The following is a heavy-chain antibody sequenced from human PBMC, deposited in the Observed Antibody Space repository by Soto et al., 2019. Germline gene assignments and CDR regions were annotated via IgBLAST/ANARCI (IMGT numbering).Heavy chain of an antibody. CDR2: IYPADSDT. V-gene: IGHV5-51*01. J-gene: IGHJ5*02. CDR3: ARSTGYHSYFDP. CDR1: GYSFNYYW. Sequence: GESLKISCKGSGYSFNYYWIAWVRQMPGKGLEWMGIIYPADSDTRYSPSFQGQVTISADKSISTAYLQWNSLKASDTAMYYCARSTGYHSYFDPWGQGTLVTVSS. D-gene: IGHD6-13*01.